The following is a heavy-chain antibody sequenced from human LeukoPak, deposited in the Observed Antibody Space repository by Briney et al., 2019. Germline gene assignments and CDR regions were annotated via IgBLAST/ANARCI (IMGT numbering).Heavy chain of an antibody. CDR2: ISWDGSTT. CDR3: AKKASGLYFDF. D-gene: IGHD5-12*01. CDR1: GFTFDDYA. Sequence: RGSLRLSCAASGFTFDDYAMHWVRQAPGKGLEWVSLISWDGSTTSYADSVKGRFTISRDNSKDSLYLQMSSLRAEDTALYYCAKKASGLYFDFWGQGTLVTVSS. V-gene: IGHV3-43D*03. J-gene: IGHJ4*02.